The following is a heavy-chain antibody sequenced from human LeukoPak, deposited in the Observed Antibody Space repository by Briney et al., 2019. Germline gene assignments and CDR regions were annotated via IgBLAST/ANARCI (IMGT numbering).Heavy chain of an antibody. Sequence: PWGSLRLSCAASGFTFSSYSMNWVRQAPGKGLEWVSSISSSGSYIYYADPVKGRFTISRDNAKNSLYLQMNSLRAEDTAVYYCARDLGSSWYYGMDVWGQGSTVPVSS. V-gene: IGHV3-21*01. CDR2: ISSSGSYI. J-gene: IGHJ6*02. CDR1: GFTFSSYS. D-gene: IGHD6-13*01. CDR3: ARDLGSSWYYGMDV.